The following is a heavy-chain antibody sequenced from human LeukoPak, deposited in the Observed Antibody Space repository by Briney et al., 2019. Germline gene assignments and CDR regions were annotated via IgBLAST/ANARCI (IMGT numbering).Heavy chain of an antibody. V-gene: IGHV4-4*02. CDR3: ARAVLATKSEHWFDS. CDR1: SGSIFSSNW. CDR2: IFHSGST. D-gene: IGHD2-8*01. Sequence: PSETLSLTCAVSSGSIFSSNWWSWVRQPPGKGLEWIGQIFHSGSTSYSPSLKSRVTISVDKSKNQFSLKLTSVTAADTAMYYCARAVLATKSEHWFDSWGQGTLVTVSS. J-gene: IGHJ5*01.